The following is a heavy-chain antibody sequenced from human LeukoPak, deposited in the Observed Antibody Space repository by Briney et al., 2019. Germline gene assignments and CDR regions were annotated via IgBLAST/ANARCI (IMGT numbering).Heavy chain of an antibody. Sequence: GGSLRLSCAASGFTFSSYSMNWVRQAPGKGLEWVSSISSSSSYIYYADSVKGRFTISRDNAKNSLYLQMNSLRAEDTAVYYCARAFHVSMSLAGYRGQGTLVTVSS. CDR3: ARAFHVSMSLAGY. CDR1: GFTFSSYS. J-gene: IGHJ4*02. D-gene: IGHD6-6*01. CDR2: ISSSSSYI. V-gene: IGHV3-21*01.